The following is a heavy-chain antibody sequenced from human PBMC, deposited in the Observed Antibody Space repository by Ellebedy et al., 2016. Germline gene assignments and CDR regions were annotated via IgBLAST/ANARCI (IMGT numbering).Heavy chain of an antibody. D-gene: IGHD3-10*01. V-gene: IGHV1-8*01. CDR2: MDPYSGDT. J-gene: IGHJ5*02. CDR1: GYTFTSYE. CDR3: ARGGTQGESNWFDP. Sequence: ASVKVSCKASGYTFTSYEINWVRQATGQGLEWMGWMDPYSGDTGYGQKFQGRVIMTSNTSVGTAYMELSRLRTEETAVYYCARGGTQGESNWFDPWGQGTLVTVSS.